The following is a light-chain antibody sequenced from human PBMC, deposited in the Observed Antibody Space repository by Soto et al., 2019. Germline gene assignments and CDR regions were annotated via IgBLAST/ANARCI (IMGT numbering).Light chain of an antibody. Sequence: ETVLTQSPGTLSLSPGERATLSCRASQSVGNSYLAWYLQKPGQAPRLLIYGTSGRATGVPDRSSGSGSGTDFTLTISSLDPEDFAVYYCHQYPRTFGQGTKLEIK. CDR1: QSVGNSY. CDR2: GTS. CDR3: HQYPRT. V-gene: IGKV3-20*01. J-gene: IGKJ2*01.